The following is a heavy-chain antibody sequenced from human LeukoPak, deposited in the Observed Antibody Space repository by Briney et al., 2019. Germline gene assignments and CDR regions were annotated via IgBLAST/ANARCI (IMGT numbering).Heavy chain of an antibody. V-gene: IGHV3-20*04. CDR1: GFTFDDYG. CDR2: INWNGGST. D-gene: IGHD3-22*01. J-gene: IGHJ3*02. Sequence: PGGSLRLSCAASGFTFDDYGMSWVRQAPGKGLEWVSGINWNGGSTGYADSVKGRFTISRDNAKNSLYLQMNSLRAEDTAVYYCARDTSQWLFIRGDAFDIWGQGTMVTVSS. CDR3: ARDTSQWLFIRGDAFDI.